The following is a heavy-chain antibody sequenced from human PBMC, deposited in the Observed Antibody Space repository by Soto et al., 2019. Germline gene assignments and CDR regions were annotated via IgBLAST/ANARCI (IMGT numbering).Heavy chain of an antibody. D-gene: IGHD6-6*01. CDR3: ARSVAARRGEDWFDP. V-gene: IGHV3-53*01. Sequence: GGSLRLSCAASGFTVSSNYMSWVRQAPGKGLEWVSVIYSGGSTYYADSVKGRFTISRDNSKNTLYLQMNSLRAEDTAVYYCARSVAARRGEDWFDPWGQGTLVTSPQ. CDR2: IYSGGST. J-gene: IGHJ5*02. CDR1: GFTVSSNY.